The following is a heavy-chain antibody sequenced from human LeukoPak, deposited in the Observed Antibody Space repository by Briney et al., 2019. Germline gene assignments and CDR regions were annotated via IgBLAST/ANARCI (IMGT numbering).Heavy chain of an antibody. J-gene: IGHJ4*02. CDR3: ARDRSHIVAPFDY. CDR1: GFTFSSYG. CDR2: ISSSSSTI. Sequence: PGGSLRLSCAASGFTFSSYGMSWVRQAPGKGLEWVSYISSSSSTIYYADSVKGRFTISRDNAKNSLYLQMNSLRAEDTAVYYCARDRSHIVAPFDYWGQGTLVTVSS. V-gene: IGHV3-48*01. D-gene: IGHD5-12*01.